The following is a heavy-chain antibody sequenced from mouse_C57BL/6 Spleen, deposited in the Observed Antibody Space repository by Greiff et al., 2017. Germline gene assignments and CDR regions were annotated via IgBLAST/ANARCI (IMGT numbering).Heavy chain of an antibody. CDR3: ARYGNYGDAMDY. CDR1: GYTFTSYW. Sequence: QVKLQQPGAELVMPGASVKLSCKASGYTFTSYWMHWVKQRPGQGLEWIGEIDPSDSYTYYTQKFKGKSTLTVDKSSSTAYMPLSSLTSEDSAVYYCARYGNYGDAMDYWGQGTSVTVSS. V-gene: IGHV1-69*01. J-gene: IGHJ4*01. D-gene: IGHD2-1*01. CDR2: IDPSDSYT.